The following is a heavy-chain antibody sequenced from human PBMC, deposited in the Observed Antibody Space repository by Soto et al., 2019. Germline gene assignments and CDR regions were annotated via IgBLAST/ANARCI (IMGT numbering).Heavy chain of an antibody. CDR2: ISYDGSNK. Sequence: QVQLVESGGGVVKPGRSLRLSCAASGFTFSSYGMHWVRPAPGKGLEWVAVISYDGSNKYYADSVKGRFTISRDNSKNTLYLQMNSLRAEYTAVYYCAKLGRPINSGCSELLDYWGQGTLVTVSS. CDR3: AKLGRPINSGCSELLDY. CDR1: GFTFSSYG. D-gene: IGHD2-15*01. J-gene: IGHJ4*02. V-gene: IGHV3-30*18.